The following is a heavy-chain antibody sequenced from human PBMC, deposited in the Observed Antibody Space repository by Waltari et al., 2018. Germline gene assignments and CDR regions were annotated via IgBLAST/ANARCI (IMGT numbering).Heavy chain of an antibody. CDR3: ARGLFYPDY. Sequence: EVQLVESGGGLVQPGGSLRLSCAASGFTFSSYSMNWVRQAPGKGLDWVSYISSSSSTIYYADSVKGRFTISRDNAKNSLYLQMNSLRAEDTAVYYCARGLFYPDYWGQGTLVTVSS. V-gene: IGHV3-48*01. CDR2: ISSSSSTI. J-gene: IGHJ4*02. CDR1: GFTFSSYS.